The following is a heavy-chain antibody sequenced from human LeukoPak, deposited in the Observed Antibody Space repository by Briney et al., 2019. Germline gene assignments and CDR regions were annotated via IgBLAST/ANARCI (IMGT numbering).Heavy chain of an antibody. Sequence: GGSLRLSGAASGFTFSSYAMSGVRQAPGKGLEWVSAISGSGGSTDYAGSVKGRFTISRDNSKNTLYLQMNSLRAEDTAVYYCEKSPRDILAGSYNWGMDVWGQGTPVTVSS. CDR3: EKSPRDILAGSYNWGMDV. CDR2: ISGSGGST. D-gene: IGHD3-9*01. V-gene: IGHV3-23*01. CDR1: GFTFSSYA. J-gene: IGHJ6*02.